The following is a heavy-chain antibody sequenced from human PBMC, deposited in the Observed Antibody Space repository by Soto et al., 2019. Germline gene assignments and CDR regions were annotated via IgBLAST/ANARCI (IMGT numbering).Heavy chain of an antibody. Sequence: PSETLSLTCTVSGGSISSSSYYWGWIRQPPGKGLEWIGSIYYSGSTYYNPSLKSRVTISVDTSKNQFSLKLSSVTAADTAVYYCARLVRIWNYGSGSNQNLTPDYYYYGMDVCGQGTTVTVS. CDR2: IYYSGST. J-gene: IGHJ6*02. CDR3: ARLVRIWNYGSGSNQNLTPDYYYYGMDV. V-gene: IGHV4-39*01. D-gene: IGHD3-10*01. CDR1: GGSISSSSYY.